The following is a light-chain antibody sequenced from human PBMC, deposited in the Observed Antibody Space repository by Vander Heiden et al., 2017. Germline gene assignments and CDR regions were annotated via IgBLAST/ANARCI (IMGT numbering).Light chain of an antibody. CDR3: QAWYSSSYHGV. J-gene: IGLJ2*01. V-gene: IGLV3-21*02. CDR1: NIGRKS. CDR2: DDT. Sequence: SYVLTQPPSVSVATGQTARITCGGNNIGRKSVHWYKQKPGHAPVRVVYDDTDPPYGIPERFSGSNPANTYTLTISRVEAVDEADSYCQAWYSSSYHGVFGGGTKLTVL.